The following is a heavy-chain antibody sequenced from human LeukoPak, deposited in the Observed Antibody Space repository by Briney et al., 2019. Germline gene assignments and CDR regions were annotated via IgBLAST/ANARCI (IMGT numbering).Heavy chain of an antibody. CDR1: GGSISNYY. CDR3: ARGVYIAAAQYGY. V-gene: IGHV4-59*01. J-gene: IGHJ4*02. CDR2: IYYSGTT. Sequence: TSETLSPTCTVSGGSISNYYWSWIRQPPGKGLEWIGYIYYSGTTNYNSSLKSRVTISVDTSKNQFSLKLNSVTAADTAVYYCARGVYIAAAQYGYWGQGTLVTVSS. D-gene: IGHD6-13*01.